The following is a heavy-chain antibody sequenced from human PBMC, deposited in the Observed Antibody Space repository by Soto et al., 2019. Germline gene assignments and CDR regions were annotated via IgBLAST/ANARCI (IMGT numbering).Heavy chain of an antibody. J-gene: IGHJ3*02. V-gene: IGHV4-31*03. CDR2: IYYSGST. CDR3: ARTSYSSSRPGSFDI. D-gene: IGHD6-13*01. Sequence: QVQLQESGPGLVKPSQTLSLTCTVSGGSISSGGYYWSWIRQHPGKGLEWIGYIYYSGSTYYNASLKSRITISIDTSKTHFSLNLTSVSAADTAVYYCARTSYSSSRPGSFDIWGQGTMVTVSS. CDR1: GGSISSGGYY.